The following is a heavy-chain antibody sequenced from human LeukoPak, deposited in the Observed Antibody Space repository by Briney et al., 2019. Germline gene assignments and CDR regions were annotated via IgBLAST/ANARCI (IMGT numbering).Heavy chain of an antibody. Sequence: GGSLRLSCAASGFTFSSYWMSWVRQAPGKGLEWVANIMQDGSEKYYVDSVKGRFTISRDNAKNSLYLQMNSLRAEDTAVYYCARDNNIVVVVAAYYMDVWGKGTTVTVSS. CDR3: ARDNNIVVVVAAYYMDV. J-gene: IGHJ6*03. V-gene: IGHV3-7*01. CDR2: IMQDGSEK. D-gene: IGHD2-15*01. CDR1: GFTFSSYW.